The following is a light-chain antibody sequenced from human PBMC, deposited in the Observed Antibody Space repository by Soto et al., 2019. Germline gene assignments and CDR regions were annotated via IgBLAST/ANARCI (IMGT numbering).Light chain of an antibody. J-gene: IGKJ1*01. CDR2: DAS. CDR3: QQRSNWPTWT. Sequence: EIVLTQSPATLSLSPGERATLSCRASQSVSSYLAWYQQKPGQAPRLLIYDASNRATGIQARFSGSGSGTDFTLTISSLEPEDFAVYYCQQRSNWPTWTFGQGTKVDIK. CDR1: QSVSSY. V-gene: IGKV3-11*01.